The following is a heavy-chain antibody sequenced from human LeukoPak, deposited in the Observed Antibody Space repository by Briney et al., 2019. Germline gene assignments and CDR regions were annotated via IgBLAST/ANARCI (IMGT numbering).Heavy chain of an antibody. Sequence: PSETLSLTCTVSGGSISSYYWSWIRQPPGKGLEWIGYIYYSGSTNYNPSFKSRVTISVDTSKNQFSLKLSSVTAADTAVYYCAGRGYSYGYRREFDYWGQGTLVTVSS. D-gene: IGHD5-18*01. CDR1: GGSISSYY. CDR2: IYYSGST. CDR3: AGRGYSYGYRREFDY. J-gene: IGHJ4*02. V-gene: IGHV4-59*01.